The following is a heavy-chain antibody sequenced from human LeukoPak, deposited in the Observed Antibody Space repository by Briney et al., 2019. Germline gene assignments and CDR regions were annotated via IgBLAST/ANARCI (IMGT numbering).Heavy chain of an antibody. J-gene: IGHJ5*02. V-gene: IGHV1-2*02. CDR1: GYTLTGYY. CDR2: INPNSGGT. D-gene: IGHD3-10*01. Sequence: ASLKVSCKASGYTLTGYYMHWVRQAPGQRLEWMGWINPNSGGTNYAQKFQGRVTMTRDTSISTAYMELSRLRSDDTAVYYCSRNRITVVRGVNYWFDPWGQGTLVTVSS. CDR3: SRNRITVVRGVNYWFDP.